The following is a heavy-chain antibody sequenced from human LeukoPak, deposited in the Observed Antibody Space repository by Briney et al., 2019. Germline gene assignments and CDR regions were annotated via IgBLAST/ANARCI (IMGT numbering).Heavy chain of an antibody. J-gene: IGHJ4*02. V-gene: IGHV3-30*18. CDR1: GFTFSSYG. CDR2: ISYDGSNK. CDR3: AKDSSSWYVVLTPDY. D-gene: IGHD6-13*01. Sequence: GGSLRLSCAASGFTFSSYGMHWVRQAPGKGLEWVADISYDGSNKYYADSVKGRFTISRDNSKNTLYLQMNSLRAEDTAVYYCAKDSSSWYVVLTPDYWGQGTLVTVSS.